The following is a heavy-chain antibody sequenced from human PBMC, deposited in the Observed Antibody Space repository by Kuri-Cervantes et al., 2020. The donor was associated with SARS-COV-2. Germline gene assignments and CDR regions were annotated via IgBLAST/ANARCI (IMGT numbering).Heavy chain of an antibody. CDR1: GGSVSSGSYY. CDR3: AREIERPRDAFDI. D-gene: IGHD5-24*01. V-gene: IGHV4-61*01. CDR2: IYYSGST. J-gene: IGHJ3*02. Sequence: ESLKISCTVSGGSVSSGSYYWSWIRQPPGKGLEWIGYIYYSGSTNYNPSLKSRVTISVDTSKNQFSLKLSSVTAADTAVYYCAREIERPRDAFDIWGQGTMVTVSS.